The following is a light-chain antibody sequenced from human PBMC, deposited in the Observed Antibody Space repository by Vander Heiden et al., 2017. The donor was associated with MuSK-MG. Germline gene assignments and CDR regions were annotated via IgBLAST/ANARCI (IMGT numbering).Light chain of an antibody. CDR2: SNN. Sequence: QSVLTQPPSASATPGQRVTISCSGSSSNIGANTVNWFQQLPGTAPKLLISSNNQRPSGVPDRFSGSKSGTSASLAISGLQSEDEAHYYCASWDDSLNAVVFGGGTKLTVL. V-gene: IGLV1-44*01. J-gene: IGLJ2*01. CDR3: ASWDDSLNAVV. CDR1: SSNIGANT.